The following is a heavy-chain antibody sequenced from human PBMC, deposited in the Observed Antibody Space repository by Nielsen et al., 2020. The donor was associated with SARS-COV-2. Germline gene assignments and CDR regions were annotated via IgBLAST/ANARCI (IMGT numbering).Heavy chain of an antibody. CDR3: ARSGHCNGGICYFTENFQD. D-gene: IGHD2-8*02. J-gene: IGHJ1*01. Sequence: GESLKISCTASGFTFSDSFMSWIRQAPGKGLEWVSYISGSGSYTNYADSLKGRFTISRDNAKNSLYLQMDSLRAEDTAFYYCARSGHCNGGICYFTENFQDWGQGTLVTVSS. CDR1: GFTFSDSF. V-gene: IGHV3-11*03. CDR2: ISGSGSYT.